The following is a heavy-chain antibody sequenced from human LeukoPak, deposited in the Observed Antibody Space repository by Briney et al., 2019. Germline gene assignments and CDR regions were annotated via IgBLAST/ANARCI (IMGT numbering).Heavy chain of an antibody. J-gene: IGHJ4*02. V-gene: IGHV1-46*01. CDR3: ARGDLGRAGIDY. CDR1: GYTFTSYY. CDR2: INPSGGST. Sequence: GASVKVSCKASGYTFTSYYMHWVRQAPGQGLEWMGIINPSGGSTSYAQKFQGRVTMTRNTSISTAYMELSSLRSEDTAVYYCARGDLGRAGIDYWGQGTLVTVSS.